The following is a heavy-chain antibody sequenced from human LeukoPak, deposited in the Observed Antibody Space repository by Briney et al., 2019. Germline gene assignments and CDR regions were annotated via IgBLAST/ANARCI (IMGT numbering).Heavy chain of an antibody. CDR3: ARGPTKNYFDS. Sequence: SETLSLTCTVSGVSISSYYWSWIRQPPGRGLEWIGYIYSSGTNNYNPSLKSRVTISVDTSKSQFSLKLSSVTAADTAVYYCARGPTKNYFDSWGQGTVVTVSS. CDR1: GVSISSYY. V-gene: IGHV4-59*01. J-gene: IGHJ4*02. CDR2: IYSSGTN.